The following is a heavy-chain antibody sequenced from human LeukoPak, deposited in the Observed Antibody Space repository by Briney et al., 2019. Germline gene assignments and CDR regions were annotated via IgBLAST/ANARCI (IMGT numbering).Heavy chain of an antibody. V-gene: IGHV4-34*01. CDR1: GGSFSGYY. J-gene: IGHJ4*02. Sequence: SETLSLTCAVYGGSFSGYYWSWIRQPPGKGLEWIGEINHSGSTNYNPSLKSRVTISVDTSKNQFSLSLTSVTAAETAVYYCARWGGTWSYNYWGQGTLVTVSS. CDR3: ARWGGTWSYNY. CDR2: INHSGST. D-gene: IGHD1-26*01.